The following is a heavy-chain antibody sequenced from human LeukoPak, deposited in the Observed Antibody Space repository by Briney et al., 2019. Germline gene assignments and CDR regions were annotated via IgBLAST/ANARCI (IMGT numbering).Heavy chain of an antibody. CDR3: ARIYCRGGNCSPLVPHYYYEMDV. V-gene: IGHV4-39*07. CDR2: VFYSGST. CDR1: GGSISSGSSY. J-gene: IGHJ6*02. Sequence: SETLSLTCTVSGGSISSGSSYWSWIRQPAGKGLEWIGRVFYSGSTYYNPSLKSRVTISLDTSKNQFSLTLTSVTAADTAVYYCARIYCRGGNCSPLVPHYYYEMDVWGQGTTVTVSS. D-gene: IGHD2-15*01.